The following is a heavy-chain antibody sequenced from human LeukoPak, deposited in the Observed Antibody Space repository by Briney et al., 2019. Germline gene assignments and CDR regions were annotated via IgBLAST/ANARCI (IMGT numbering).Heavy chain of an antibody. Sequence: PSETLSLTCAVYGGSFSGYYWSWIRQPPGKGLEWIGEINHSGSTNYNPSLKSRVTISVDTSKNQFSLKLSSVTAADTAVYYCARGPYSSGWYNSEYFQHWGQGTLVTVSS. V-gene: IGHV4-34*01. CDR3: ARGPYSSGWYNSEYFQH. CDR1: GGSFSGYY. CDR2: INHSGST. J-gene: IGHJ1*01. D-gene: IGHD6-19*01.